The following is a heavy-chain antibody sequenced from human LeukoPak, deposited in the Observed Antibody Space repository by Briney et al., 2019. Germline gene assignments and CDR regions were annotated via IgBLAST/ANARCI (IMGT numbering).Heavy chain of an antibody. V-gene: IGHV1-69*05. CDR1: GGTFSSYA. D-gene: IGHD4-17*01. CDR2: IIPIFGTA. Sequence: SAKVSCKASGGTFSSYAISWVRQAPGQGLEWMGRIIPIFGTANYAQKFQGRVTITTDESTSTAYMELSSLRSEDTAVYYCARGKPPYGDTDIDYWGQGTLVTVSS. J-gene: IGHJ4*02. CDR3: ARGKPPYGDTDIDY.